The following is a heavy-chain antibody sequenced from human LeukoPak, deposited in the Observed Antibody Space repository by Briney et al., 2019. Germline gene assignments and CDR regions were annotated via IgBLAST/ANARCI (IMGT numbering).Heavy chain of an antibody. CDR2: INHSGST. Sequence: SSETLSLTCAVYGGSFSGYYWSWIRQPPGKGLEWIGEINHSGSTNYNPSLKSRVTISVDTSKNQFSLKLSSVTAADTAVYYCARVGGYNFGYWGQGTLVTVSS. D-gene: IGHD5-24*01. CDR1: GGSFSGYY. J-gene: IGHJ4*02. V-gene: IGHV4-34*01. CDR3: ARVGGYNFGY.